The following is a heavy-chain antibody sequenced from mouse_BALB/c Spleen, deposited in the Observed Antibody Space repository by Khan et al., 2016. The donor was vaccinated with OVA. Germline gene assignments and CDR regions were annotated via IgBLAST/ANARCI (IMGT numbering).Heavy chain of an antibody. J-gene: IGHJ4*01. D-gene: IGHD3-3*01. V-gene: IGHV1-18*01. CDR2: INPKNGVT. CDR1: GYTFTAYT. Sequence: VQLKQSGPELVKPGASVKLSCKTSGYTFTAYTLHWMKQSHGKSLEWIGVINPKNGVTSYNQKFKGKATLTADKPSSTAYMEFRSLTSEDSAVFYCERDAGRYWGQGTSVTVSS. CDR3: ERDAGRY.